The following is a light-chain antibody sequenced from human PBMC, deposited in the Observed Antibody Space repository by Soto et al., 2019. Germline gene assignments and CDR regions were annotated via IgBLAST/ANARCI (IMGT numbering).Light chain of an antibody. J-gene: IGLJ2*01. Sequence: QSALTQPASVSGSPGQSITISCTGTSSDVGAYNYVSWYQQHPGKAPKLMIYDVSNRPSGVSNRFSVSKSGNTASLTVSGLQAEDEADYYCSSYTGSSTRVVFGGGTKLTAL. CDR2: DVS. CDR1: SSDVGAYNY. V-gene: IGLV2-14*01. CDR3: SSYTGSSTRVV.